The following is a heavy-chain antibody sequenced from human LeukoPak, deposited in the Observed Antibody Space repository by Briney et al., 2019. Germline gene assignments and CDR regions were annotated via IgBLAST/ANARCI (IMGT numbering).Heavy chain of an antibody. CDR1: GFTFSSYN. CDR3: AREDHYYHGMDV. CDR2: IISGSSTI. Sequence: GGSLRLSCAASGFTFSSYNMNWGRQAPGKGLEWVSYIISGSSTIYYADSVKGRFTISRDNGKNSLYLQMNSLRAEDTAVYYCAREDHYYHGMDVWGQGTTVTVSS. J-gene: IGHJ6*02. V-gene: IGHV3-48*01.